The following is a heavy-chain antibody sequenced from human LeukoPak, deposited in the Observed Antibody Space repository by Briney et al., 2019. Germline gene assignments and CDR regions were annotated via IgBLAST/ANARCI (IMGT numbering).Heavy chain of an antibody. D-gene: IGHD3-22*01. V-gene: IGHV3-23*01. J-gene: IGHJ4*02. CDR1: GFTFSSYA. CDR3: AKASMIVVVMPPRY. CDR2: ISGSGGST. Sequence: PGGSLRLSCAASGFTFSSYAMSWVRQAPGKGLEWVSAISGSGGSTYYADSVKGRFTISRDNSKNTLYLQMNSLRAEDTAVYYCAKASMIVVVMPPRYWGQGTLVTVSS.